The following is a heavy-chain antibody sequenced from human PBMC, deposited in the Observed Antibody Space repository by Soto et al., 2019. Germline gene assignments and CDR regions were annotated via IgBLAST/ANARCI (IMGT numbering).Heavy chain of an antibody. CDR3: VHSGVLEWLWGRAEYFQH. CDR2: IYWDDDK. J-gene: IGHJ1*01. V-gene: IGHV2-5*02. CDR1: GFSLSTSGVG. Sequence: QITLKESGPTLVKPTQTLTLTCTFSGFSLSTSGVGVGWIRQPPGKALEWLALIYWDDDKRYSPSLKSRLTITKDTSKNQVVLTMTNMDPVDTATYYCVHSGVLEWLWGRAEYFQHWGQGTLVTVSS. D-gene: IGHD3-3*01.